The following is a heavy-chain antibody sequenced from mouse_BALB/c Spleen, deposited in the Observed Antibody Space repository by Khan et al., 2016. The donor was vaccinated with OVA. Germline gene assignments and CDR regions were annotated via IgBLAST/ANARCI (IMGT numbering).Heavy chain of an antibody. Sequence: QVQLKQSGPELKKPGETVRISCKASGYTFTTAGMQWVQKMPGKGLKWIGWINTHSGVPKYAEDFKGRFAFSLETSASTVYLQITNLKNEDTATYCCARGGAAYYRNDGGAMDYWGQGTSVTVSS. CDR1: GYTFTTAG. CDR2: INTHSGVP. V-gene: IGHV9-4*02. J-gene: IGHJ4*01. CDR3: ARGGAAYYRNDGGAMDY. D-gene: IGHD2-14*01.